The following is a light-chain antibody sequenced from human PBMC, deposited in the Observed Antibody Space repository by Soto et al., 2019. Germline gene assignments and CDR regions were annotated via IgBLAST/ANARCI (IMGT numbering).Light chain of an antibody. Sequence: QSALTQPASVSGSPGQSITISCTGTSSDVGGYNYVSWYQQHPGKAPKLMIYDVSNRPSGVSNRFPGSKSGNTASLTISGLQAEDEADYYCSSYTSSSTSPVFGGGTQLTVL. CDR2: DVS. V-gene: IGLV2-14*01. CDR3: SSYTSSSTSPV. CDR1: SSDVGGYNY. J-gene: IGLJ7*01.